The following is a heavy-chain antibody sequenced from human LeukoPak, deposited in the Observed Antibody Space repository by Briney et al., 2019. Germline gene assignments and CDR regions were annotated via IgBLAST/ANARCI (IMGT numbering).Heavy chain of an antibody. D-gene: IGHD3-9*01. Sequence: PGGSLRLSCAASGFTLSDYYMSWIRQAPGKGLEWVTTIGGSGSTYYADSVKGRFTISRDNSKNTLYLQMNSLRAGDRAVYYCARVSYYDILSPSYYFDIWGQGLLVAVSS. J-gene: IGHJ4*02. V-gene: IGHV3-53*01. CDR1: GFTLSDYY. CDR3: ARVSYYDILSPSYYFDI. CDR2: IGGSGST.